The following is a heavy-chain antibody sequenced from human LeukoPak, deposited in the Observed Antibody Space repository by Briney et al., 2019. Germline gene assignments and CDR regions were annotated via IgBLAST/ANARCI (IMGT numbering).Heavy chain of an antibody. CDR1: GGSISSYY. CDR3: ARRKGDTAMVMFDY. D-gene: IGHD5-18*01. J-gene: IGHJ4*02. Sequence: PSETLSLTCTVSGGSISSYYWSWIRQPPGKGLEWIGYIYYCGSTNYNPSLKSRVTISVDTSKNQFSLKLSSVTAADTAVYYCARRKGDTAMVMFDYWGQGTLVTVSS. V-gene: IGHV4-59*08. CDR2: IYYCGST.